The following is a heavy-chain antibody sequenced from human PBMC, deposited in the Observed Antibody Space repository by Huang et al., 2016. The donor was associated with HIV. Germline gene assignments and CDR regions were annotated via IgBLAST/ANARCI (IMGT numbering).Heavy chain of an antibody. D-gene: IGHD6-13*01. CDR2: ISPSSSFI. J-gene: IGHJ4*02. V-gene: IGHV3-21*01. Sequence: EVQLVESGGGLVKPGGSLRLSCAASGFSLDSYNMYWVRQTTGKGLQWVSSISPSSSFIDYADSVKGRFSISRDNAKNSLYLQMNNLGGEDTAVYYCARVRGQQLSPFDSWGQGTLVTVSS. CDR1: GFSLDSYN. CDR3: ARVRGQQLSPFDS.